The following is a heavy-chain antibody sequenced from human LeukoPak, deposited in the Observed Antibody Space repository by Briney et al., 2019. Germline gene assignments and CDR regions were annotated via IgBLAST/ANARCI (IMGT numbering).Heavy chain of an antibody. CDR3: GKDGGQYSSGPEFDP. CDR2: MGGGGGRT. CDR1: GIVFSRTA. V-gene: IGHV3-23*01. J-gene: IGHJ5*02. Sequence: GGPLRLFCTATGIVFSRTAMNWARQSPGRGLEWISAMGGGGGRTFYADSVRGRFTISRDNSKNMVYLQMNSLRVDDTAIYYCGKDGGQYSSGPEFDPRGQGDLVTVPS. D-gene: IGHD6-19*01.